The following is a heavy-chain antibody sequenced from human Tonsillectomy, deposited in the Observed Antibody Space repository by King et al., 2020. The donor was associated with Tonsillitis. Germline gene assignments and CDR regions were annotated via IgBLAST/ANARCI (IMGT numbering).Heavy chain of an antibody. Sequence: VQLVESGGGLVQPGGSLRLSCAASGFTFSSYAMSWVRQAPGKGLEWVSAISGSGGSTYYADSVKGRFTISRDNSKNTLYLQMNSLRAEDTAVYYCAKDNYDFWSGYYPLGYYMDVWGKGTTVTVSS. V-gene: IGHV3-23*04. CDR2: ISGSGGST. CDR3: AKDNYDFWSGYYPLGYYMDV. CDR1: GFTFSSYA. J-gene: IGHJ6*03. D-gene: IGHD3-3*01.